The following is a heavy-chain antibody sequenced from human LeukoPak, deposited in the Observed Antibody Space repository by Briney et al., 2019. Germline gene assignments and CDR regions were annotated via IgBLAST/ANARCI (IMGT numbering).Heavy chain of an antibody. CDR3: SRDLYSYGNYFDY. CDR1: GFTFSSYE. V-gene: IGHV3-48*03. CDR2: ISSSGSTI. Sequence: GGSLRLSCAASGFTFSSYEMNWVRQAPGKGLEWVSYISSSGSTIYYADSVKGRFTISRDNSKNTLYLQMNSLRAEDTAVYYCSRDLYSYGNYFDYWGQGTLVTVSS. J-gene: IGHJ4*02. D-gene: IGHD5-18*01.